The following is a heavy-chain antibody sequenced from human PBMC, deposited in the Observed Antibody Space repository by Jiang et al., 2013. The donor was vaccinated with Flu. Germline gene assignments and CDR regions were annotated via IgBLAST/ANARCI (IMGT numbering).Heavy chain of an antibody. Sequence: SQTLSLTCAISGDSVSSNSAAWNWIRQSPSRGLEWLGRTYYRSKWYNDYAVSVKSRITINPDTSKNQFSLQLNSVTPEDTAVYYCAREWRFPPKQWHAFDIWGQGTMVTVSS. J-gene: IGHJ3*02. CDR1: GDSVSSNSAA. D-gene: IGHD6-19*01. CDR2: TYYRSKWYN. V-gene: IGHV6-1*01. CDR3: AREWRFPPKQWHAFDI.